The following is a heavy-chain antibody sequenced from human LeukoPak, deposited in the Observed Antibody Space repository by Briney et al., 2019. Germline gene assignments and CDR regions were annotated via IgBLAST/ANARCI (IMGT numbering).Heavy chain of an antibody. CDR3: ARHRGRIAVAPLGCYFAY. CDR1: GGSISSSSYY. Sequence: SETQSLTCTVSGGSISSSSYYWGWIRQPPGKGLEWIGSIYYSGSTYYNPSLKSRVTISVDTSKNQFSLKLSSVTAADTAVYYCARHRGRIAVAPLGCYFAYWGQGTLVTVSS. V-gene: IGHV4-39*01. D-gene: IGHD6-19*01. J-gene: IGHJ4*02. CDR2: IYYSGST.